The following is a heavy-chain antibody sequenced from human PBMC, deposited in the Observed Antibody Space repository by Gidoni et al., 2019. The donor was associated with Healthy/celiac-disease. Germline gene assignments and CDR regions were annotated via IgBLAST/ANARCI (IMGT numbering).Heavy chain of an antibody. Sequence: EVQLVESGGGLIKPGGSLRLSCAASGFTVSSNYMSWVRQAPGKGLEWVSAIYSGGSTYYADSVKGRFTISRDNSKNTLYLQMNSLRAEDTAVYYCARVSYLGVYYYYYYMDVWGKGTTVTVSS. CDR2: IYSGGST. CDR1: GFTVSSNY. J-gene: IGHJ6*03. V-gene: IGHV3-53*01. CDR3: ARVSYLGVYYYYYYMDV. D-gene: IGHD1-26*01.